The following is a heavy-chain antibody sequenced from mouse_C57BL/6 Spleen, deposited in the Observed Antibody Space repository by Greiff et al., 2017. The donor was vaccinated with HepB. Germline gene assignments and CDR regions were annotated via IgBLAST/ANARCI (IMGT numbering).Heavy chain of an antibody. V-gene: IGHV1-55*01. J-gene: IGHJ4*01. Sequence: VQLQQSGAELVKPGASVKMSCKASGYTFTSYWITWVKQRPGQGLEWIGDIYPGSGSTNYNEKFKSKATLTVDTSSSTAYMQLSSLTSEDSAVYYCASYYYCSPYAMDYWGQGTSVTVSS. CDR3: ASYYYCSPYAMDY. CDR1: GYTFTSYW. D-gene: IGHD1-1*01. CDR2: IYPGSGST.